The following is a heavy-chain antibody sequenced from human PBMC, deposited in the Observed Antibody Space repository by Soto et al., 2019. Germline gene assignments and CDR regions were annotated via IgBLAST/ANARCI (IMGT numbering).Heavy chain of an antibody. CDR2: IDPSTGGT. Sequence: ASVKVSCKTSGYTFTDYYIHWVRQAPGQGLEWMGYIDPSTGGTTYTQNSQGRVTMTRDTSISTAYMDLSKLISDDTAVYYCARLNYYDSRGNTSTPWVQGTLVTVSS. D-gene: IGHD3-22*01. CDR1: GYTFTDYY. J-gene: IGHJ5*02. V-gene: IGHV1-2*02. CDR3: ARLNYYDSRGNTSTP.